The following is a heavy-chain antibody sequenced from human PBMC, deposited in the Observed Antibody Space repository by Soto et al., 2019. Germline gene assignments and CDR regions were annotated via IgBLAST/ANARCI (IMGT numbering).Heavy chain of an antibody. J-gene: IGHJ5*02. CDR3: ARGSLQGIAVALNWFDP. V-gene: IGHV4-34*01. Sequence: ASETLSLTCAVYGGSFSGYYWSWIRQPPGKGLEWIGEINHSGSPNYNPSLKSRVTISVDTSTNHFFLKLSSVTAADTAVYYCARGSLQGIAVALNWFDPLGQGTLLTVSS. D-gene: IGHD6-19*01. CDR1: GGSFSGYY. CDR2: INHSGSP.